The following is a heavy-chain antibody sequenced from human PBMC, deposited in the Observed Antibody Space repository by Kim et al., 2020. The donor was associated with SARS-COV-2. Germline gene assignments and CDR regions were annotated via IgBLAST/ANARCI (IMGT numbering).Heavy chain of an antibody. V-gene: IGHV3-23*01. D-gene: IGHD3-10*01. Sequence: PTSVKSRSTSPRDNSKNTLYLQMNGLSAGDTAVYYCAKGSGSGSFTFDYWGQGTLVTVSS. J-gene: IGHJ4*02. CDR3: AKGSGSGSFTFDY.